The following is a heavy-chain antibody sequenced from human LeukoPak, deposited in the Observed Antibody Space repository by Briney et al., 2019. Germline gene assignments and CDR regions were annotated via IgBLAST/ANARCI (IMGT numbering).Heavy chain of an antibody. CDR2: ISGDATTI. Sequence: GGSLRLSCATSGFTFRAYFMSWIRQAPGKGLEWVSYISGDATTIYYADSVKGRFTISRDNAKNSLYLQMDSLTAEDTAVYYCARDSLAEIVAGWGQGTLVTVSS. CDR3: ARDSLAEIVAG. D-gene: IGHD5-12*01. V-gene: IGHV3-11*01. J-gene: IGHJ4*02. CDR1: GFTFRAYF.